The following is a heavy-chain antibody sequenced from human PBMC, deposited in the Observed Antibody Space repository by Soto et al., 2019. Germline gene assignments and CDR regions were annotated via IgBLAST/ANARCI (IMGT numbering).Heavy chain of an antibody. J-gene: IGHJ4*02. D-gene: IGHD4-4*01. CDR1: GFTFDDYA. Sequence: EVQLVESGGGLVQPGRSLRLSCAASGFTFDDYAMHWVRQAPGKGLEWVSGISWNSGSIGYADSVKGRFTISRDNAKNSLYLQMNSLRAEDTALYYCAKDIYSNYGPWGFDYWGQGTLVTGSS. V-gene: IGHV3-9*01. CDR3: AKDIYSNYGPWGFDY. CDR2: ISWNSGSI.